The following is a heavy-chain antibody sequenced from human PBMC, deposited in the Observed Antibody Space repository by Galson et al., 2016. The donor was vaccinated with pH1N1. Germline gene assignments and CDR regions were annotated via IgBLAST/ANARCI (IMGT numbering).Heavy chain of an antibody. D-gene: IGHD3-3*01. V-gene: IGHV7-4-1*02. CDR2: INTDTGNP. CDR1: GYTSTHYA. J-gene: IGHJ4*02. Sequence: SVKVSCKASGYTSTHYAVNWVRQAPGQGLEWMGWINTDTGNPTYAQDFTLRFVFSLDTSFNTTYLQINSLKVEDPAVYYCGRGGLSGVATDFWGQGTLVTVSS. CDR3: GRGGLSGVATDF.